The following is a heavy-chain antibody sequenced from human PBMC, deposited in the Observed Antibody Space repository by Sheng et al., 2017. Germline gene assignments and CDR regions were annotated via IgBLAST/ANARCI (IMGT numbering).Heavy chain of an antibody. CDR3: ARVLDYLGSGKNYFDF. V-gene: IGHV3-53*01. Sequence: EVQLVESGGGLIQPGGSLRLSCAASGFTVSRYYMTWVRQAPGKGLEWVSIIYSDGSAYYADSVKGRFTISRDNSKNMLYLQMNTLRAEDTAVYYCARVLDYLGSGKNYFDFWGQGTLVTVSS. J-gene: IGHJ4*02. D-gene: IGHD3-10*01. CDR2: IYSDGSA. CDR1: GFTVSRYY.